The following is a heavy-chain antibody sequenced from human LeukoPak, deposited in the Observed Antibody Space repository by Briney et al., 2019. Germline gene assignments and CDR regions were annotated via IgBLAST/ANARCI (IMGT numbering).Heavy chain of an antibody. V-gene: IGHV3-53*01. CDR1: GFTVSSNY. CDR2: TYSGGST. Sequence: GGSLRLSCAASGFTVSSNYMSWVRQAPGKGLEWVSVTYSGGSTYYADSVKGRFTISRDNSKNTLYLQMNSLRAEDTAVYYCARSHYGDYVGYFDYWGQGTLVTVSS. D-gene: IGHD4-17*01. J-gene: IGHJ4*02. CDR3: ARSHYGDYVGYFDY.